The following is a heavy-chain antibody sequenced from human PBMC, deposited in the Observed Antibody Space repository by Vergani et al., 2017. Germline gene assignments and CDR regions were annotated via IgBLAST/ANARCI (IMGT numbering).Heavy chain of an antibody. D-gene: IGHD3-10*01. CDR3: ARSPIFYGAGSPDY. Sequence: QVKLQESGPGLVKPSETLSLTCTVSGASVNSYYWSWIRQPPGKGLEWMGYVSFRGDTLYDPSVKGRMTISLNTSSNQFSLYLTSVTAADTAVYFCARSPIFYGAGSPDYWGHGTLVTVSS. V-gene: IGHV4-59*02. J-gene: IGHJ4*01. CDR1: GASVNSYY. CDR2: VSFRGDT.